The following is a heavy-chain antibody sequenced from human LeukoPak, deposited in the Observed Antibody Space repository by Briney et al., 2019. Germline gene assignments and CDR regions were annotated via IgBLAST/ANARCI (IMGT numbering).Heavy chain of an antibody. D-gene: IGHD5-24*01. J-gene: IGHJ6*03. CDR1: GGTFSSYA. V-gene: IGHV1-69*05. CDR3: ARSPGAMATISYYYYYYMDV. Sequence: SVKVSCKASGGTFSSYAISWVRQAPGQGLEWMGRIIPIFGTANYAQKFQGRVTITTDESTSAAYMELSSLRSGDTAVYYCARSPGAMATISYYYYYYMDVWGNGTTVTVSS. CDR2: IIPIFGTA.